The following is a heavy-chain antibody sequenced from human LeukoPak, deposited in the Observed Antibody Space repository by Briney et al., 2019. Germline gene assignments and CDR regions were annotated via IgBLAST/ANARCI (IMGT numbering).Heavy chain of an antibody. V-gene: IGHV4-61*08. CDR1: GGSVSSAGNY. CDR2: IYYTGST. Sequence: SETLSLTCTVSGGSVSSAGNYWSWIRQPPGKGLEWLVYIYYTGSTDYNPSLKSRVTVSLDTSKNQFSLKLTSVTAADTAVYYCARVGRVQRRLDWSCGMDVWGKGTTVTVSS. CDR3: ARVGRVQRRLDWSCGMDV. J-gene: IGHJ6*04. D-gene: IGHD3/OR15-3a*01.